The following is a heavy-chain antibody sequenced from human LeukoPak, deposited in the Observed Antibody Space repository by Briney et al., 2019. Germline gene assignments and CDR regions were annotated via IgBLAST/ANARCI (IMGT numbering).Heavy chain of an antibody. CDR3: ASLWFGELYFDY. J-gene: IGHJ4*02. CDR1: SYSINSGYY. Sequence: SETLSLTCAVSSYSINSGYYWGWIRQPPGKGLEWIGSIYHSGSAYYNPSLKSRVTISVDTSKNQFSLKLSSVTAADTAVYYCASLWFGELYFDYWGQGTLVTVSS. V-gene: IGHV4-38-2*01. D-gene: IGHD3-10*01. CDR2: IYHSGSA.